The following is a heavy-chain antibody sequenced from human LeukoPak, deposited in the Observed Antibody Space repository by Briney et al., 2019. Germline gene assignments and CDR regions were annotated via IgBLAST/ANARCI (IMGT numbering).Heavy chain of an antibody. D-gene: IGHD3-10*01. CDR2: FDPEDGET. Sequence: ASVKVSCKVSGYTLTELSMHWVRQAPGKGLEWMGGFDPEDGETIYAQKFQGRVTMTEDTSTDTAYMELSSLRSEDTAVYYCATDLGGSGSSFFYYYYGMDVWGQGTTVTVSS. V-gene: IGHV1-24*01. CDR3: ATDLGGSGSSFFYYYYGMDV. J-gene: IGHJ6*02. CDR1: GYTLTELS.